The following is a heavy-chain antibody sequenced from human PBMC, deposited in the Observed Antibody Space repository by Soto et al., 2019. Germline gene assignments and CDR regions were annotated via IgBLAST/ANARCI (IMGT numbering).Heavy chain of an antibody. D-gene: IGHD2-15*01. Sequence: QVQLVQSGAEVKKPGASMKVSCKASGYTFSDCYMHWVRQAPGQGLECMGWIRPNNGSTNYAQKFQDRVTLTRDASITTAYMELSRLRSDGTAVYYGASGWEFCSTGSCDSALGDAFDAWGQGTTVTVSS. J-gene: IGHJ3*01. CDR3: ASGWEFCSTGSCDSALGDAFDA. CDR1: GYTFSDCY. V-gene: IGHV1-2*02. CDR2: IRPNNGST.